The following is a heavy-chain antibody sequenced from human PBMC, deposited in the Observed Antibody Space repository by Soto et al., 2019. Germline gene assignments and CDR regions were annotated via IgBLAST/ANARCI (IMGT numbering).Heavy chain of an antibody. V-gene: IGHV5-10-1*01. CDR2: IDPSDSYT. Sequence: LGESLKISCKGSGYSFTSYWISWVRQMPGKGLEWLGRIDPSDSYTNYSPSFQGHVTISADKSISTAYLQWSSLKASDTAMYYCASPRNSITGTTGYYYYGMDVWGQGTTVTVSS. CDR3: ASPRNSITGTTGYYYYGMDV. CDR1: GYSFTSYW. J-gene: IGHJ6*02. D-gene: IGHD1-7*01.